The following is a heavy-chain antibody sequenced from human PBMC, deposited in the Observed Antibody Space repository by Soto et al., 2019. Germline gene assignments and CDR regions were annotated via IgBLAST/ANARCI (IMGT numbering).Heavy chain of an antibody. CDR3: ATVGGSYSWQGAFDI. Sequence: ASVKVSCTVSGYTLTELSMHWVRQAPGKGLEWMGGFDPEDGETIYAQKFQGRVTMTEDTSTDTAYMELSSLRSEDTAVYYCATVGGSYSWQGAFDIWGQGTMVTVSS. J-gene: IGHJ3*02. D-gene: IGHD1-26*01. CDR1: GYTLTELS. CDR2: FDPEDGET. V-gene: IGHV1-24*01.